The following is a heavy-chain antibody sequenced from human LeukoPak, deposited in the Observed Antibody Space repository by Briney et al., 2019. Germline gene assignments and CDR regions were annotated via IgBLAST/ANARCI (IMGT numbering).Heavy chain of an antibody. D-gene: IGHD2-21*02. V-gene: IGHV3-30-3*01. Sequence: GGSLRLSCAASGFTFSSYWMNWARQAPGKGLEWVAVISYDGSNKYYADSVKGRFTISRDNSKNTLYLQMNSLRAEDTAVYYCASLGDSYYFDYWGQGTLVTVSS. CDR1: GFTFSSYW. CDR3: ASLGDSYYFDY. CDR2: ISYDGSNK. J-gene: IGHJ4*02.